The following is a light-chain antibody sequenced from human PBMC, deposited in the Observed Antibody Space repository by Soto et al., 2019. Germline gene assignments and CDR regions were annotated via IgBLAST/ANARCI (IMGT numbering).Light chain of an antibody. CDR1: SSDVGAYNY. V-gene: IGLV2-14*01. CDR3: TSYTSISTYV. CDR2: DVT. J-gene: IGLJ1*01. Sequence: QSVLTQPASVSGPPGQSITISCTGTSSDVGAYNYVSWYQHHPGKAPRLVICDVTNRPSGISDRFSGSKSGNTASLTISGLLAEDEADYYCTSYTSISTYVFGTGTKVTVL.